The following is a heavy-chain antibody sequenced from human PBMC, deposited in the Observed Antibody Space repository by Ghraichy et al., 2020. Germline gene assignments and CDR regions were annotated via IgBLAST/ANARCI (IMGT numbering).Heavy chain of an antibody. D-gene: IGHD6-13*01. CDR3: ARVIWDSNTWYVGAPFFDY. J-gene: IGHJ4*02. Sequence: ASVKVSCKASGYTFTSYGISWVRQAPGQGLEWMGWIGTDNGNTNYPQKVQGRVTMTTDTSTSTAYMDLRSLTSDDTAIYYCARVIWDSNTWYVGAPFFDYWGQGTLVTVSS. V-gene: IGHV1-18*01. CDR2: IGTDNGNT. CDR1: GYTFTSYG.